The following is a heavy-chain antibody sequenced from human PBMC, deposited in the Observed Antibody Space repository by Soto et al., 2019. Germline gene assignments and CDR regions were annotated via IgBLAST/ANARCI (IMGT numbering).Heavy chain of an antibody. CDR1: GGSFSSYY. Sequence: QVQLQQWGDGLLKPSETLSLTCAVSGGSFSSYYWNWIRQSPGKGLEWIGDINRIGSANYNPSLTGRVTMSVDSSKNQFYLRLTSVTAADTAMYYGARGGVDMIRGITGKRTWLDPWGQGTLVIVS. D-gene: IGHD3-10*01. CDR2: INRIGSA. V-gene: IGHV4-34*01. CDR3: ARGGVDMIRGITGKRTWLDP. J-gene: IGHJ5*02.